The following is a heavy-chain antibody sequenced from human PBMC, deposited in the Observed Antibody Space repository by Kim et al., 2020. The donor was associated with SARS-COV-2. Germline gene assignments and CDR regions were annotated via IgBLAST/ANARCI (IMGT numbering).Heavy chain of an antibody. CDR3: ARGIAGDHEPFDY. Sequence: YNPSLKSRVTISVDTSKNQFSLKLSSVTAADTAVYYCARGIAGDHEPFDYWGQGTLVTVSS. D-gene: IGHD4-17*01. V-gene: IGHV4-59*09. J-gene: IGHJ4*02.